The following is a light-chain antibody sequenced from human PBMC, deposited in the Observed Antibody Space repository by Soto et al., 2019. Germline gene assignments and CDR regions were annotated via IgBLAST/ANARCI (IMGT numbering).Light chain of an antibody. Sequence: DIQMTQSPSSLSASVGDRVTITCRASQTIIRYLTWYQQKPGGAPNLLIYALSRLQSGVPSRFSVSGSWTEFTLAISSLQPEDSATYYCQQSYSTLFSFGPGTKVEIK. V-gene: IGKV1-39*01. CDR2: ALS. CDR1: QTIIRY. J-gene: IGKJ3*01. CDR3: QQSYSTLFS.